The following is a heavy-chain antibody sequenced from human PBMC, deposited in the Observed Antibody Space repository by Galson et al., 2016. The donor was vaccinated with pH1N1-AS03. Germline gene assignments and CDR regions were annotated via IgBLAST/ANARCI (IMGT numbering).Heavy chain of an antibody. V-gene: IGHV5-51*01. CDR3: ASSFTTGWNAYDAFDT. D-gene: IGHD1-1*01. Sequence: QSGAEVKKPGESLKISCKASGYSFTNYWIAWVRQMPGKGLEWMGIIFPGEFDTRYSPSFQGQVTISADKSISTAYVEWSSLTASDTAMYYCASSFTTGWNAYDAFDTWAQGTRVTVSS. CDR2: IFPGEFDT. J-gene: IGHJ3*02. CDR1: GYSFTNYW.